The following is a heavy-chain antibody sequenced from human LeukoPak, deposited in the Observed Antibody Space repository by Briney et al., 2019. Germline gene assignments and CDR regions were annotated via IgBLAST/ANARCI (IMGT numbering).Heavy chain of an antibody. J-gene: IGHJ3*02. D-gene: IGHD6-13*01. CDR3: ARRQQLADGGQAFDI. CDR1: GGSISSYY. V-gene: IGHV4-4*07. Sequence: KTSETLSLTCTVSGGSISSYYWSWIRQPAGKGLEWIGRIYTSGSTNYNPSLKSRVTMSVDTSKNQFSLKLSSVTAADTAVYYCARRQQLADGGQAFDIWGQGTMVTVSS. CDR2: IYTSGST.